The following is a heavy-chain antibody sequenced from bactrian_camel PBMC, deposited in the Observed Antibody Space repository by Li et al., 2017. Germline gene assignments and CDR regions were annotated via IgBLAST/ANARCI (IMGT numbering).Heavy chain of an antibody. CDR2: IYLRDGST. D-gene: IGHD2*01. Sequence: HVQLVESGGGSVQAGGSLRLSCAASEFTSSDTCMAWFRQAPGKRQEGVAQIYLRDGSTYYTDPVKGRFIISRDNAKHTLYLQMNNLKAEDSAVYFCAAGQAGSYCYDGWSQRANWGQGTQVTVS. CDR1: EFTSSDTC. V-gene: IGHV3S1*01. CDR3: AAGQAGSYCYDGWSQRAN. J-gene: IGHJ4*01.